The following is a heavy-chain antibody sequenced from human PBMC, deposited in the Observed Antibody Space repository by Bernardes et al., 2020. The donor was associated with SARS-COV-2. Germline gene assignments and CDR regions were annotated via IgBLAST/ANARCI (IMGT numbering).Heavy chain of an antibody. V-gene: IGHV3-23*01. CDR2: LSGGGDTT. J-gene: IGHJ6*02. CDR3: AKDGLITDGMDV. D-gene: IGHD2-8*01. Sequence: GGSLRLSCAASGFTFSSYSMNWVRQAPGKGPEWVSGLSGGGDTTYYAESVRGRFTISRDNSKNTLYLQMNSLRAEDTAAYYCAKDGLITDGMDVWGQGTTVTVSS. CDR1: GFTFSSYS.